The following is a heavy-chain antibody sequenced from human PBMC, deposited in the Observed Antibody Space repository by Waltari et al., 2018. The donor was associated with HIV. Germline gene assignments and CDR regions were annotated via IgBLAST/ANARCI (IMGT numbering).Heavy chain of an antibody. CDR1: GYRLPSSW. CDR2: IYASDSDT. Sequence: VRLVESGAEVKKPGESLKISCQASGYRLPSSWIAWVRERRDTVVERGGQMPQTGVGGVANIYASDSDTRDRPSFEGRGTIFRDEARPTVYLTWGSLRASDSGIYCCAKIRVGAADAFDVWGQRTVVSVSS. V-gene: IGHV5-51*01. D-gene: IGHD2-8*02. CDR3: AKIRVGAADAFDV. J-gene: IGHJ3*01.